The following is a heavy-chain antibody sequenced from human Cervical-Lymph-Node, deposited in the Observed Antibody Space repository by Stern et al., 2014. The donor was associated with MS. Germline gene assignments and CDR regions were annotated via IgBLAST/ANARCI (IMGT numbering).Heavy chain of an antibody. J-gene: IGHJ6*02. V-gene: IGHV3-11*01. Sequence: QVQLVESGGGLVKPGGSLRLSCIGSGFTFSDHFMTWIRQAPGKGLEWVSYISSGGSTIHYADSVKGRFTVSRDNAKNSLYLQMNGLRAEDTAVYYCARGEGYYYYYYYMDVWGHGTTVTVSS. CDR1: GFTFSDHF. CDR3: ARGEGYYYYYYYMDV. CDR2: ISSGGSTI.